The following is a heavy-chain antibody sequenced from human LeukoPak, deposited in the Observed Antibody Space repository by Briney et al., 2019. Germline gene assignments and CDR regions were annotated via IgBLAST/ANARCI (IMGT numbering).Heavy chain of an antibody. D-gene: IGHD3-10*01. CDR3: ARVYGSGRLTNTADY. CDR2: IYYSGST. CDR1: GGSISSGDYY. Sequence: SETLSLTCTVSGGSISSGDYYWSWIRQPPGKGLEWIGYIYYSGSTYYNPSLKSRVTISVDTFKNQFSLKLSSVTAADTAVYYCARVYGSGRLTNTADYWGQGTLVTVSS. J-gene: IGHJ4*02. V-gene: IGHV4-30-4*01.